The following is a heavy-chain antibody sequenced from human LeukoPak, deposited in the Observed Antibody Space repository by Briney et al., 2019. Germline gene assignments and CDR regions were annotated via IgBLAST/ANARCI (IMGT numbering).Heavy chain of an antibody. Sequence: PGGSLRLSCAASGFTFSSYAMSWVRQAPGKRLEWVSSISGSGTNTYYADSVKGRFTISRDNSRNLLFLQMSSLRVEDTAVYYCAKRRHYYGSGDYYRDPWGQGTLVTVSS. CDR1: GFTFSSYA. CDR3: AKRRHYYGSGDYYRDP. D-gene: IGHD3-10*01. CDR2: ISGSGTNT. V-gene: IGHV3-23*01. J-gene: IGHJ5*02.